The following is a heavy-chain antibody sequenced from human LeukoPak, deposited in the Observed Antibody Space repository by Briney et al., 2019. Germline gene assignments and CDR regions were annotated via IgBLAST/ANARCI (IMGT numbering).Heavy chain of an antibody. Sequence: GGSQRLSCAASGFTYSSYWMSWVRQAPGKGLEWVANIKFDGSEKYYVDSVKGRFTISRDNAKNSLYLQMNSLRAEDTAVYYCARAPREWLLGYYFDNWGQGTLVTVSS. V-gene: IGHV3-7*01. J-gene: IGHJ4*02. D-gene: IGHD3-3*01. CDR3: ARAPREWLLGYYFDN. CDR2: IKFDGSEK. CDR1: GFTYSSYW.